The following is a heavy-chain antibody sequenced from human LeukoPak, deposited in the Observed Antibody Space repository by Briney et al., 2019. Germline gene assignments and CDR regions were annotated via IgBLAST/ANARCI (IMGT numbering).Heavy chain of an antibody. CDR3: AKARIAAAGTGAFDV. D-gene: IGHD6-13*01. CDR1: GFTVSSYG. V-gene: IGHV3-23*01. J-gene: IGHJ3*01. CDR2: FRATDGSA. Sequence: GGTLSLSCAVSGFTVSSYGMTWVRRAPGKGLEWISAFRATDGSAQYAESVKGRFTISRDNSKNSLYLQMNSLRDEDTAVYYCAKARIAAAGTGAFDVWGQGTMVTVSS.